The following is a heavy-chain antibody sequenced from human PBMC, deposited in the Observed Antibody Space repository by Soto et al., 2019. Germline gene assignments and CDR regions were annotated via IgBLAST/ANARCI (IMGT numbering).Heavy chain of an antibody. CDR1: GFTFSSYA. CDR2: ISGSGGST. Sequence: PGGSLRLSCAASGFTFSSYAMSWVRQAPGKGLEWVSAISGSGGSTYYADSVKGRFTISRDNSKNTLYLQMNSLRAEDTAVIYCAKIPPGYSYGYFYFDYWGQGTLVTVSS. J-gene: IGHJ4*02. CDR3: AKIPPGYSYGYFYFDY. D-gene: IGHD5-18*01. V-gene: IGHV3-23*01.